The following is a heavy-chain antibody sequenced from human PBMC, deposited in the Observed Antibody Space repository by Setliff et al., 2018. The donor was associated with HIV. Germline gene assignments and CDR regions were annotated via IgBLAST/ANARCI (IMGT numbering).Heavy chain of an antibody. J-gene: IGHJ4*02. CDR1: GDSITSGTYY. CDR3: AKGAGFYGDYTFDH. CDR2: ISTSGTT. Sequence: SETLSLTCTVSGDSITSGTYYWSRIRQPAGMRLEWIGHISTSGTTNYNPSLKSRVTISADTSKSQFSLKLTSVTAADTAVYYCAKGAGFYGDYTFDHWGQGRQVTVSS. V-gene: IGHV4-61*09. D-gene: IGHD4-17*01.